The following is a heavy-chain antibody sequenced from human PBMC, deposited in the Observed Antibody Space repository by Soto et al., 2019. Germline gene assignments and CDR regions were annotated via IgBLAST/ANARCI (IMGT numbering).Heavy chain of an antibody. CDR3: ASGVAASHFYYYYMDV. J-gene: IGHJ6*03. D-gene: IGHD2-15*01. CDR2: ISGSGSTI. Sequence: QVQLVESGGGLVKPGGSLRLSCAASGFTFSDYYMSWIRQAPGKGLEWVSYISGSGSTIYYADSVTGRFTISRDNAKNSLHLQMNSLRAEDTAVYYCASGVAASHFYYYYMDVWGKGATVTVSS. CDR1: GFTFSDYY. V-gene: IGHV3-11*01.